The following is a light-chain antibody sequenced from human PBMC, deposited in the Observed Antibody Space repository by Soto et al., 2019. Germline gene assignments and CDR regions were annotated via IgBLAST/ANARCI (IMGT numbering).Light chain of an antibody. CDR3: VLYMGSGLSV. CDR1: SGSVSTSYY. V-gene: IGLV8-61*01. J-gene: IGLJ2*01. Sequence: QTVVTQEPSFSVSPGRTVTLTCGLSSGSVSTSYYPSWYQQTPGQAPRTLIYSTNTRSSGVPDRFSGSILGNKAALTITGAQADDESDHYCVLYMGSGLSVFGGGTKLTVL. CDR2: STN.